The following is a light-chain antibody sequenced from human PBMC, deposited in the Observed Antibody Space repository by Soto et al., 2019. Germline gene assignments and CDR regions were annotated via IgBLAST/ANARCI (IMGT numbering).Light chain of an antibody. CDR1: RTVGNNY. J-gene: IGKJ1*01. V-gene: IGKV3-20*01. Sequence: IVLTQSPGTLSLSPGERATLSCRASRTVGNNYLAWYQQRPGQAPNLLIYDASSRATGIPDRFSGSGSGTDFTLTMTRLEPEDFAVYYCHHYNNWPRTFGQGTRGDIK. CDR2: DAS. CDR3: HHYNNWPRT.